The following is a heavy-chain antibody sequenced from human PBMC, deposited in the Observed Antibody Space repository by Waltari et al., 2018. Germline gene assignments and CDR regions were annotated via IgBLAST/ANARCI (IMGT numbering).Heavy chain of an antibody. Sequence: QVQLQVSCPALVKPSETLSLTCTVSGGSISSYHWCSIRQPPGKGLEWIGYIYYSGSTNYNPSLKSRVTISVDTSKNQFSLKLSSVTAADTAVYYCARAYCGGDCYPRDWGQGTLVTVSS. D-gene: IGHD2-21*02. CDR1: GGSISSYH. J-gene: IGHJ4*02. CDR2: IYYSGST. V-gene: IGHV4-59*01. CDR3: ARAYCGGDCYPRD.